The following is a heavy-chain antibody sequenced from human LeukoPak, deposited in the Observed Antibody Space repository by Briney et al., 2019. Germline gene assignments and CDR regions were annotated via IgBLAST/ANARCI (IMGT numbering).Heavy chain of an antibody. J-gene: IGHJ5*02. CDR2: ISGSGGST. CDR3: AKDLITMVRGDARHLFEPPVFWFDP. D-gene: IGHD3-10*01. V-gene: IGHV3-23*01. Sequence: GGSLRLSCAASGFTFSSYAMSWVRQAPGKGLEWVSAISGSGGSTYYADSVKGRFTISRDNSKNTLYLQMNSLRAEDTAVYYCAKDLITMVRGDARHLFEPPVFWFDPWGQGTLVTVSS. CDR1: GFTFSSYA.